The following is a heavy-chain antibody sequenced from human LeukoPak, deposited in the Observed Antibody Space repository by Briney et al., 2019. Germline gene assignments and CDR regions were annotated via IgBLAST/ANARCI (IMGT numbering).Heavy chain of an antibody. Sequence: GGSLRLSCAASGFTFSSYAMSWVRQAPGKGLEWVSAISGSGDSTYYADSVKGRFPISRDNSKNTLYPQMRAEDTAVYYCAKAERILLPDYWGQGTLVTVSS. V-gene: IGHV3-23*01. D-gene: IGHD2-15*01. CDR2: ISGSGDST. CDR3: AKAERILLPDY. J-gene: IGHJ4*02. CDR1: GFTFSSYA.